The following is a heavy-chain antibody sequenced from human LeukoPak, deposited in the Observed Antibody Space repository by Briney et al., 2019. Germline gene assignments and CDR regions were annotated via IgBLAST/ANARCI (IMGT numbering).Heavy chain of an antibody. D-gene: IGHD2-15*01. CDR1: GYTFTNYA. V-gene: IGHV1-3*03. J-gene: IGHJ5*02. Sequence: ASVKVSCKASGYTFTNYAMHWVRQAPGQRLEWMGWINAGNGNTKYLQEFQGRVTITRDTSAIIAYMELSSLRYDDMAVYYCARGCSGGACYGYHLDPWGQGTLVTVSS. CDR3: ARGCSGGACYGYHLDP. CDR2: INAGNGNT.